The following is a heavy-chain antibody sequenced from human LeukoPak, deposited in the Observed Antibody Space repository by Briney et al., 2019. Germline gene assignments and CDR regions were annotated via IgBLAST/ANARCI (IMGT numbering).Heavy chain of an antibody. Sequence: ASVEVSCKASGYTFTNYDINWVRQATGQGLEWMGWMNPNSGNTGYAQKFQGRVTMTRNTSISTAYMELSSLRSEDTAVYYCAKVWTAYSDDYFDYWGQGTLVTVSS. CDR3: AKVWTAYSDDYFDY. CDR2: MNPNSGNT. CDR1: GYTFTNYD. D-gene: IGHD3/OR15-3a*01. J-gene: IGHJ4*02. V-gene: IGHV1-8*01.